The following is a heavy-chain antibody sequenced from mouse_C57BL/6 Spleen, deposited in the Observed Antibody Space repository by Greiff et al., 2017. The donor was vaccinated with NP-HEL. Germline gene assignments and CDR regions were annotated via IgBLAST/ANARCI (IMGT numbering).Heavy chain of an antibody. V-gene: IGHV1-26*01. CDR2: INPNNGGT. CDR1: GYTFTDYY. D-gene: IGHD2-2*01. Sequence: EVQLQQSGPELVKPGASVKISCKASGYTFTDYYMNWVKQSHGKSLEWIGDINPNNGGTSYNQKFKGKATLTVDKSSSTAYMELRSLTSVDSAVYYCARGEVVTTFHTGRFDVWGTGTTVTVSS. CDR3: ARGEVVTTFHTGRFDV. J-gene: IGHJ1*03.